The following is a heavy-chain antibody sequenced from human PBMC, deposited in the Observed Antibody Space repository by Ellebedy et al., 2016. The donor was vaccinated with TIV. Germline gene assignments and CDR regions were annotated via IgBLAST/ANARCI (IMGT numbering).Heavy chain of an antibody. CDR3: ASRGYTYGYYIDY. CDR1: GYTFTTYA. Sequence: ASVKVSXKASGYTFTTYAIAWVRQMLGKGLEWMGIIYPADSDTIYSPSFQGQVTISVDKSINTAYMQWSSLKASDTAMYYCASRGYTYGYYIDYWGQGTLVTVSS. J-gene: IGHJ4*02. D-gene: IGHD5-18*01. CDR2: IYPADSDT. V-gene: IGHV5-51*01.